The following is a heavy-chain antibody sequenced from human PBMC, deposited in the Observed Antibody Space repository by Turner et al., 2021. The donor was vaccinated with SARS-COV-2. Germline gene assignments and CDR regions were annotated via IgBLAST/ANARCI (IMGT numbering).Heavy chain of an antibody. CDR3: ARSSAGAIDY. CDR1: GFTFSSYA. Sequence: EVQLVESGGGLVQPGGSLRLYCAASGFTFSSYAMHWVRQAPGKGLVWVARINGDGTSTSYADSEKGRFTISRDKAKNTLYVQMSSLRAEDTAVYYCARSSAGAIDYWGQGTLVTVTS. J-gene: IGHJ4*02. V-gene: IGHV3-74*01. CDR2: INGDGTST. D-gene: IGHD1-26*01.